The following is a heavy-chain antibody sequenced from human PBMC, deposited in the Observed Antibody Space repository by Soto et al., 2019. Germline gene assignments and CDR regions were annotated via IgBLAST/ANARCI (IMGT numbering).Heavy chain of an antibody. Sequence: ASVKVCCKFSGYTLTELSMHWVRPAPGKGFEWMGGFGSEDGETIYAQKFQGRVTMTEDTSTDTAYMELSSLRSEDTAVYYCATSNWNYSPDFDYWGQGTLVTVSS. CDR1: GYTLTELS. D-gene: IGHD1-7*01. V-gene: IGHV1-24*01. J-gene: IGHJ4*02. CDR3: ATSNWNYSPDFDY. CDR2: FGSEDGET.